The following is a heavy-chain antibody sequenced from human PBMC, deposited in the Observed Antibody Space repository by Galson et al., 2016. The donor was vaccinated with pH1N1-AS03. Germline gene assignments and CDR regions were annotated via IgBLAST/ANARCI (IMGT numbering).Heavy chain of an antibody. CDR2: ISSSSTYI. J-gene: IGHJ6*02. V-gene: IGHV3-21*01. CDR3: ARDGSSSWDGHYYYGMDV. CDR1: GFTFSGYT. Sequence: SLRLSCAASGFTFSGYTMSWVRQAPGKGLEWVSFISSSSTYIYYADSLKGRFTISRDNAKNSLYLQMNSRRVEDTAVYYCARDGSSSWDGHYYYGMDVWGQVTTVTVSS. D-gene: IGHD6-13*01.